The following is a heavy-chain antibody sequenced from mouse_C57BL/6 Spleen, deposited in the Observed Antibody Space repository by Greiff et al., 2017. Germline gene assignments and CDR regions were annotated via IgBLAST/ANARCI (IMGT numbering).Heavy chain of an antibody. D-gene: IGHD3-2*02. Sequence: QVQLQQPGAELVMPGASVKLSCKASGYTFTSYWMHWVKQRPGQGLEWIGEIDPSDSYTNSNQKFKGKSTLTVDKSSSTAYMQLSRLASEDSAVYYCARGSSGYVSRAMDYWGQGTSVTVSS. V-gene: IGHV1-69*01. CDR1: GYTFTSYW. CDR3: ARGSSGYVSRAMDY. J-gene: IGHJ4*01. CDR2: IDPSDSYT.